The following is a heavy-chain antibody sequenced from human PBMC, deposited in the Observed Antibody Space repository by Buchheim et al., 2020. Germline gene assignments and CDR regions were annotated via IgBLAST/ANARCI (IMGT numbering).Heavy chain of an antibody. Sequence: QVQLVESGGSLVKPGGSLRLSCAASGFTFSDYYMSWIRQAPGKGLEWVSYISNIGSTIYYADSVKGRFTISRDNAKNSLSLQMYTLRAEDTAVYYCARAGYDFWSGLTRDLDVRGQGTT. CDR1: GFTFSDYY. CDR3: ARAGYDFWSGLTRDLDV. J-gene: IGHJ6*02. V-gene: IGHV3-11*01. CDR2: ISNIGSTI. D-gene: IGHD3-3*01.